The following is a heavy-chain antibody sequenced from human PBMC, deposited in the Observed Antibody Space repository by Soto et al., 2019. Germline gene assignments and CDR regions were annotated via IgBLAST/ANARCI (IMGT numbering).Heavy chain of an antibody. CDR2: ISWNSGSI. V-gene: IGHV3-9*01. CDR3: AKDIGSYGDYYFDY. CDR1: GFPFYDYS. Sequence: GGSLSLSCAASGFPFYDYSMHWVRQAPGKGLEWVSGISWNSGSIGYADSVKGRFTISRDNAKNSLYLQMNSLRAEDTALYYCAKDIGSYGDYYFDYWGQGTLVTVSS. D-gene: IGHD4-17*01. J-gene: IGHJ4*02.